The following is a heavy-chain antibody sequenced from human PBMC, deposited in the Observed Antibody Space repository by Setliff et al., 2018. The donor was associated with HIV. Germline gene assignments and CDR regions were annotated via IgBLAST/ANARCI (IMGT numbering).Heavy chain of an antibody. D-gene: IGHD3-22*01. CDR1: GGSISSHY. Sequence: SETLSLTCTVSGGSISSHYWNWIRRPPGKGLEWIGSINYSGSTNYDPSLKGRVTISVDTSKNQFSPKLRSVTAADTAVYYCAREGPGPQFYDSSGYPYYFDYWGQGTLVTVSS. J-gene: IGHJ4*02. CDR3: AREGPGPQFYDSSGYPYYFDY. V-gene: IGHV4-59*11. CDR2: INYSGST.